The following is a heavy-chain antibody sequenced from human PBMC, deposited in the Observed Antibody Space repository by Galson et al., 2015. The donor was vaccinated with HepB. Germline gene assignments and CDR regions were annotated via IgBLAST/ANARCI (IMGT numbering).Heavy chain of an antibody. J-gene: IGHJ4*02. V-gene: IGHV3-48*04. D-gene: IGHD4-23*01. CDR3: VFLRGNDLKPLDY. CDR2: ISSSSTTI. CDR1: TFIFSTHS. Sequence: SLRLSCAASTFIFSTHSMNWVRQAPGKGLEWVSYISSSSTTIYYADSVKGRFTISRDNAKNSLYLQMNSLRADDTAVYYCVFLRGNDLKPLDYWGQGTLVTVSS.